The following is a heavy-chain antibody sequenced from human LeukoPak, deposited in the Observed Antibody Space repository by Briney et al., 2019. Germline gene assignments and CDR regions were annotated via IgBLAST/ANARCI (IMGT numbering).Heavy chain of an antibody. CDR3: ASSYGDYLYFDY. Sequence: SETLSLTCTVSGGSISSYYWSWIRQPPGKGLEWIGYIYYSGSTNYNPSLKSRVTISVDTSKNQFSLKLSSVTAADTAEYYCASSYGDYLYFDYWGQGTLVTVSS. CDR2: IYYSGST. J-gene: IGHJ4*02. CDR1: GGSISSYY. V-gene: IGHV4-59*01. D-gene: IGHD4-17*01.